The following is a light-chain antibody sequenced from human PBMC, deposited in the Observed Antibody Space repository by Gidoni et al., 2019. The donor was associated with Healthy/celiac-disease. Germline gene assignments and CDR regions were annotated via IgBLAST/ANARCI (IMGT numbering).Light chain of an antibody. CDR2: RNN. Sequence: QSVLPQPPSASGTPGQRVTISCSGSSSNIGSNYVYWYQQLPGTAPKLLIYRNNQRPPGVPDRFSGSKSGTSASLAISGLRSEDEADYYCAAWDDSLSAVFGGGTKLTVL. CDR1: SSNIGSNY. V-gene: IGLV1-47*01. CDR3: AAWDDSLSAV. J-gene: IGLJ2*01.